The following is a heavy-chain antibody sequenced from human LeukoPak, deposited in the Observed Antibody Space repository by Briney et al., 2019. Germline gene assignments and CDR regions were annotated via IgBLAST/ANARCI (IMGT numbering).Heavy chain of an antibody. CDR2: IAYTNTI. J-gene: IGHJ4*02. CDR3: PRDPHSLDY. CDR1: GFSLSSYS. Sequence: PGGSLRLSCTASGFSLSSYSMNWVRQAPGKGLEWVAYIAYTNTIHYADSVRGRFAISRDNARNSLYLQLNSLRAEDTAVYYCPRDPHSLDYWGQGTRVTVSS. V-gene: IGHV3-48*01.